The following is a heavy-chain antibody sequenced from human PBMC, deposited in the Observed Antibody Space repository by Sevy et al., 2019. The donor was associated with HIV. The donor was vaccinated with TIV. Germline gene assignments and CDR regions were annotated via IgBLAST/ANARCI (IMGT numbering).Heavy chain of an antibody. Sequence: GSLRLSCTVSGFIFSNFAMHWVRQAPGNGLEWVAVTSYDGSHKYYADSVKGRFTVSRDNSRNILSLEMSSLRRDDTAVYYCARGENDDEFFQYWGQGTLVTVSS. V-gene: IGHV3-30*04. CDR3: ARGENDDEFFQY. D-gene: IGHD1-26*01. CDR2: TSYDGSHK. CDR1: GFIFSNFA. J-gene: IGHJ1*01.